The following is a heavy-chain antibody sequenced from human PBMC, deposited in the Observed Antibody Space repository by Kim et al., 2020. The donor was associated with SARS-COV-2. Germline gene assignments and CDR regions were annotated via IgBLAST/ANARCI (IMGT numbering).Heavy chain of an antibody. CDR2: T. J-gene: IGHJ6*02. Sequence: TYYVDSVQGRFTISRDHSRNTVSLQMSGLRVEDTAVYYCARSPLKRYGMDVWGQGTTVNVS. V-gene: IGHV3-53*01. CDR3: ARSPLKRYGMDV.